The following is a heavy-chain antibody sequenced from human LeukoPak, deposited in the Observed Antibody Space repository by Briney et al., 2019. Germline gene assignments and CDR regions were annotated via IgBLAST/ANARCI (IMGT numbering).Heavy chain of an antibody. V-gene: IGHV4-4*02. Sequence: PSETPSLTCAVSGGSISSTNWWSWVRQPPGKGLEWIGEIHHSGSTNYNPSLKSRVTISVDTSKNQFSLKLSSVTAADTAVYYCARAGYMVRGVYPRFDYWGQGTLVTVSS. D-gene: IGHD3-10*01. CDR1: GGSISSTNW. J-gene: IGHJ4*02. CDR2: IHHSGST. CDR3: ARAGYMVRGVYPRFDY.